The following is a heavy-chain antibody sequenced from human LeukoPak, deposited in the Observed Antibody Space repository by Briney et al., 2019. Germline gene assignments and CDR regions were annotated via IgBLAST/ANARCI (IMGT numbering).Heavy chain of an antibody. CDR2: IRYDGSNK. CDR3: VKGGFYGSGEYYFDC. Sequence: GGSLRLSCAATGFTFSSYGMHWVRQAPGKGLEWVTFIRYDGSNKYYADSVKGRSTISRDNSKNTLYLQMNSLRPEDTAVYYCVKGGFYGSGEYYFDCWGQGTLVTVSS. V-gene: IGHV3-30*02. CDR1: GFTFSSYG. D-gene: IGHD3-10*01. J-gene: IGHJ4*02.